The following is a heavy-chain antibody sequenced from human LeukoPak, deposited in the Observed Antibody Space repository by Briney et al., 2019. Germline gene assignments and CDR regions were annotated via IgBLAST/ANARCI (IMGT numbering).Heavy chain of an antibody. J-gene: IGHJ4*02. V-gene: IGHV3-21*01. CDR1: GFTFSSYS. CDR3: ARDRDDSSSLDY. D-gene: IGHD6-13*01. Sequence: PGGSLRLSCGASGFTFSSYSMNWVRQAPGKGLEWVSSISSSSSYIYYADSVKGRFTISRDNAKNSLYLQMNSLRAEDTAVYYCARDRDDSSSLDYWGQGTLVTVSS. CDR2: ISSSSSYI.